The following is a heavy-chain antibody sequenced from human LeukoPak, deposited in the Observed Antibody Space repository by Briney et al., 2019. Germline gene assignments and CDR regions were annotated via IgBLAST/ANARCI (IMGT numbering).Heavy chain of an antibody. V-gene: IGHV3-73*01. CDR1: TFIISGPA. D-gene: IGHD3-22*01. CDR3: TFYFYDSSGYSLAFDY. CDR2: IKSKANNYAT. J-gene: IGHJ4*02. Sequence: GTLRCSCAGSTFIISGPAMHRVPHASGKGRVWVGRIKSKANNYATAYAASVEVRFTISRDDSKNTAYLQMNSLKTEDTAVYYCTFYFYDSSGYSLAFDYWGQGTLVTVSS.